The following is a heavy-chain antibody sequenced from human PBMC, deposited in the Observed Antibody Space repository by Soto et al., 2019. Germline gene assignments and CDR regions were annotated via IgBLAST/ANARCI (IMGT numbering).Heavy chain of an antibody. V-gene: IGHV1-69*15. D-gene: IGHD2-21*02. CDR3: ARLLGADFRNWFFDL. CDR2: IIPIFATP. Sequence: QVQLVQSGAEVKKPGSSVKISCRAPGDSFNNFALSWVRQAPGLGLEWMGRIIPIFATPTYAPKFQDRVTFAADESTPTAYMALSPLRSDDTAVYYCARLLGADFRNWFFDLWGRGTLVTVSS. J-gene: IGHJ2*01. CDR1: GDSFNNFA.